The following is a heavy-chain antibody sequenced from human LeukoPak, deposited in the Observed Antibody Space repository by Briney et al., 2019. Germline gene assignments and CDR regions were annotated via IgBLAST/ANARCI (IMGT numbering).Heavy chain of an antibody. CDR2: ISGSGGST. CDR1: GFTFSSYA. CDR3: AKVDCSGGSCYYPDY. V-gene: IGHV3-23*01. D-gene: IGHD2-15*01. J-gene: IGHJ4*02. Sequence: GGSLRLSCAASGFTFSSYAMSWVRQAPGEGLEWVSAISGSGGSTYYADSVKGRFTISRDNSKNTLYLQMNSLRAEDTAVYYCAKVDCSGGSCYYPDYWGQGTLVTVSS.